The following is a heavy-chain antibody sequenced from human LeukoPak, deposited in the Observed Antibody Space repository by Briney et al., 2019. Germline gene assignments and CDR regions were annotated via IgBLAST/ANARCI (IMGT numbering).Heavy chain of an antibody. Sequence: PGGSLRLSCAASGFTFSSYSMNWVRQAPGKGPEWVSYISSSSSMYYADSVKGRFTISRDNAKNSLFLQMNSLRAEDTAVYYCAKEASPRASEDIVVVPAAIRPVDYWGQGTLVTVSS. CDR2: ISSSSSM. J-gene: IGHJ4*02. CDR3: AKEASPRASEDIVVVPAAIRPVDY. D-gene: IGHD2-2*02. V-gene: IGHV3-48*01. CDR1: GFTFSSYS.